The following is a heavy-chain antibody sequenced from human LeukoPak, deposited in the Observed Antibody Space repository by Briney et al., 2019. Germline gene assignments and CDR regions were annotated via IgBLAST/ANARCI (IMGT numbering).Heavy chain of an antibody. V-gene: IGHV4-34*01. CDR1: VGSFSGYY. D-gene: IGHD3-22*01. CDR3: ARVNYFDSGGYYWWFDP. J-gene: IGHJ5*02. Sequence: PSETLSLTCAVYVGSFSGYYWSWIRQPPGKGLEWIGEINHSRSSNYNPSLKSRVTISVDPSKNQFSLKLTSVTAADTALYYCARVNYFDSGGYYWWFDPWGQEPWSPSPQ. CDR2: INHSRSS.